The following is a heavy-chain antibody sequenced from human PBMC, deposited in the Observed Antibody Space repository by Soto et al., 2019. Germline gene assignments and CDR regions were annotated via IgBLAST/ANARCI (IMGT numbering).Heavy chain of an antibody. J-gene: IGHJ4*02. Sequence: GASVKVSCKAPGYTFTGYYMHWVRQAPGQGLEWMGWINPNSGDTKYAQKSQGRVTMTRDTSTRTAYMEVSRLTSDDTAVYYCARSLSTIGGRPYSWGQGTLVTVSS. CDR3: ARSLSTIGGRPYS. CDR2: INPNSGDT. D-gene: IGHD6-6*01. V-gene: IGHV1-2*02. CDR1: GYTFTGYY.